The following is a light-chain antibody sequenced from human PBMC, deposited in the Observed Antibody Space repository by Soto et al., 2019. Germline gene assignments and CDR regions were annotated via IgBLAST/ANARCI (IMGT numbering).Light chain of an antibody. Sequence: SYELTQPPSVSVAPGQTATITCGGDNIGGKSVHWYQQKAGQAPVLVVYDDTDRPPGIPARFSGSKSTTTATLTISSAEAGDEADYYCQAWAGSTDVVFGGGTKVTVL. CDR2: DDT. V-gene: IGLV3-21*02. CDR1: NIGGKS. CDR3: QAWAGSTDVV. J-gene: IGLJ2*01.